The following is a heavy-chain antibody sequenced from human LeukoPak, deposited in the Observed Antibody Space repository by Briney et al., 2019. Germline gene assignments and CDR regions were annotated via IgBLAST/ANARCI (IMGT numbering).Heavy chain of an antibody. J-gene: IGHJ4*02. CDR1: GYSISSGYY. D-gene: IGHD6-19*01. Sequence: SDTLSLTCTVSGYSISSGYYWGWIRQPPGKGLEWIGSIYHSGSTYYNPSLKSRVTISVDTSKNQFSLKLSSVTAADTAVYYCARVKRGQWLDQTGLDYWGQGTLVTVSS. CDR2: IYHSGST. V-gene: IGHV4-38-2*02. CDR3: ARVKRGQWLDQTGLDY.